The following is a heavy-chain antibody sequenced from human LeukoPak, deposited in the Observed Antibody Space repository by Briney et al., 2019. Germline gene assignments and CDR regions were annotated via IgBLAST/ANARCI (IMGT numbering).Heavy chain of an antibody. CDR1: GFTFSSYA. V-gene: IGHV3-30*01. D-gene: IGHD6-19*01. J-gene: IGHJ5*02. CDR2: ISYDGSNK. Sequence: GRSLRLSCAASGFTFSSYAMHWVRQAPGQGVEWGAVISYDGSNKYYADSVKGRFTISRDNSKNTLYLQMNSLRAEDTAVYYCARGAGDSGWYGWFDPWGQGTLVTVSS. CDR3: ARGAGDSGWYGWFDP.